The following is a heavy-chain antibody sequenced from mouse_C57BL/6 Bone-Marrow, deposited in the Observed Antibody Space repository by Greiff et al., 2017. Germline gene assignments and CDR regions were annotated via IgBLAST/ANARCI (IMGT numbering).Heavy chain of an antibody. CDR3: ARSWGYLPAY. J-gene: IGHJ3*01. CDR1: GFNIKDYY. V-gene: IGHV14-2*01. CDR2: IDPEDGET. Sequence: VQLQQSGAELVKPGASVKLSCTAPGFNIKDYYMHWVKQRTEQGLEWSGRIDPEDGETKYAPKFQGKATITADTSSNTAYLQLSSLTSEDTAVYYCARSWGYLPAYWGQGTLVTVSA. D-gene: IGHD5-1-1*01.